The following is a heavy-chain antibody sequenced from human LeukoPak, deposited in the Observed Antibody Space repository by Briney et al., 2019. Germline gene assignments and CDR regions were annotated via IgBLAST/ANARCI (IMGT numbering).Heavy chain of an antibody. D-gene: IGHD3-22*01. CDR3: ASRTDYYDSSGSDY. V-gene: IGHV1-2*02. Sequence: ASVKVSCKASGYTFTGYYMHWVRQAPGQGLEWMGWINPNSGGTNYAQKFQGRVTMTRDTSISTAYMELSRLRSDDTAVYYCASRTDYYDSSGSDYWGQGTLVTVSS. CDR1: GYTFTGYY. J-gene: IGHJ4*02. CDR2: INPNSGGT.